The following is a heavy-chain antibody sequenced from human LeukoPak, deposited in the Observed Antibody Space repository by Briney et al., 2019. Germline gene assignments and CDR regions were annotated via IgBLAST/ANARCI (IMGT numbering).Heavy chain of an antibody. D-gene: IGHD5-18*01. J-gene: IGHJ4*02. V-gene: IGHV4-39*07. Sequence: PSETLSLTCTVSGGSLSSSSYYWGWIRQPPGKGLEWIRSIYYSGSTYYNPSLKSRVTISVDTSKNQFSLKLSSVTAADTAVYYCERLSGYSYGYFDYWGQGTLVTVSS. CDR1: GGSLSSSSYY. CDR2: IYYSGST. CDR3: ERLSGYSYGYFDY.